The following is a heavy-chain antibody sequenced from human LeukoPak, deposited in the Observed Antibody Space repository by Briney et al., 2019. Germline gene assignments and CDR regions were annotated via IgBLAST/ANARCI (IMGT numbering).Heavy chain of an antibody. J-gene: IGHJ4*02. D-gene: IGHD3-10*01. Sequence: ASVKVSFKASDYTFISYGIHWVRQAPGQGPEWMGWISAYNGNRDYALKFQGRVTMATDTSTNTAQMELRSLRSDDTAVYYCARGPSHYFGAGSAPKDFDYWGQGTLVIVSS. CDR1: DYTFISYG. CDR3: ARGPSHYFGAGSAPKDFDY. V-gene: IGHV1-18*01. CDR2: ISAYNGNR.